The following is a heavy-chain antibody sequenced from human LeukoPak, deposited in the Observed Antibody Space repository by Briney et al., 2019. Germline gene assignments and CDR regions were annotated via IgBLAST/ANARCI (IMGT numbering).Heavy chain of an antibody. J-gene: IGHJ4*02. Sequence: GGSLRLSCAASGFTFSSYSMNWVRQAPGKGLEWVSYISSSSSTIYYADSVKGRFTISRDNAKNSLYLQMNSLRAEDTAVYYCAKGTRMTTVTNFDYWGQGTLVTVSS. D-gene: IGHD4-17*01. V-gene: IGHV3-48*01. CDR3: AKGTRMTTVTNFDY. CDR2: ISSSSSTI. CDR1: GFTFSSYS.